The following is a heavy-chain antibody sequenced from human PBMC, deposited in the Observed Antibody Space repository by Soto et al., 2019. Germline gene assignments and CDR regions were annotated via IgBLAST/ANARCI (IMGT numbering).Heavy chain of an antibody. V-gene: IGHV4-34*01. D-gene: IGHD2-2*01. CDR3: ARARGRIVPGYGMDV. CDR1: GGSFSAYY. CDR2: INHSGST. J-gene: IGHJ6*02. Sequence: QVQLQQWGAGLLKPSETLSLTCAVAGGSFSAYYWSWIRQPPGKGREWIGEINHSGSTNYNPSLKSRVIISVESSKNQFSLQLSSVTAAVTVVYYCARARGRIVPGYGMDVWGQGTTVTVSS.